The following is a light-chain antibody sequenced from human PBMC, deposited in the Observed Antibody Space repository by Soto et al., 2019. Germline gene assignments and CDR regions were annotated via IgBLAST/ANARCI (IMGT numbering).Light chain of an antibody. CDR2: AAS. J-gene: IGKJ3*01. Sequence: DIQITQSPSSLSASVGDRVTITCRASQSISSYLNWYQQKPGKAPKLLIYAASSLQSGVPSRFSGSGSGTDFTLTISSLQPEDFATYYCQQSYSTPGTFGPGTKVDIK. CDR1: QSISSY. V-gene: IGKV1-39*01. CDR3: QQSYSTPGT.